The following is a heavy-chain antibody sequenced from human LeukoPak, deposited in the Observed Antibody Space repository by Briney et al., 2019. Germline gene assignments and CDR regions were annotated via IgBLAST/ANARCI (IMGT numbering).Heavy chain of an antibody. CDR2: ICGSGSSV. CDR3: ARDGGLEGDAFDI. J-gene: IGHJ3*02. CDR1: GFTFISYE. D-gene: IGHD1-1*01. V-gene: IGHV3-48*03. Sequence: GGSLRLSCAASGFTFISYEMNWVRQAPGKGREGVSYICGSGSSVLYADSVKGRFTISRDNAKNSLWLQMYSLRDEDTAVYYCARDGGLEGDAFDIWGQGTMVTVSS.